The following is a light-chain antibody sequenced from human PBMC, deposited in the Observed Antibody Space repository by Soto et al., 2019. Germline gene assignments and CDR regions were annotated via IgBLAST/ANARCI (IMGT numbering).Light chain of an antibody. Sequence: EIVMTQSPATLSVSPGERATLSCRASQTISSNLAWYQQKPGQAPRLLIHGASTRATGVPARFSGSGSGTEFTLTISSLQSEDLAVYYCQQYHNWPPQYTFGQRTKLQIK. V-gene: IGKV3-15*01. J-gene: IGKJ2*01. CDR1: QTISSN. CDR2: GAS. CDR3: QQYHNWPPQYT.